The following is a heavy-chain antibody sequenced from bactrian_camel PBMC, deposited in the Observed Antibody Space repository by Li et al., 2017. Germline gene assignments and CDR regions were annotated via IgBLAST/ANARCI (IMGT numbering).Heavy chain of an antibody. CDR3: AALIGGYCYLSGQNHYNY. J-gene: IGHJ4*01. D-gene: IGHD2*01. CDR1: GFTFSTYY. V-gene: IGHV3S28*01. CDR2: IYTGGGST. Sequence: QLVESGGDLVQPGGSLRFSCAAFGFTFSTYYMSWVRQAPGKGLEWVSSIYTGGGSTYYADSVKGRFTISRDNGKNTVHLQMDNLKPDDTAMYYCAALIGGYCYLSGQNHYNYWGQGTQVTVS.